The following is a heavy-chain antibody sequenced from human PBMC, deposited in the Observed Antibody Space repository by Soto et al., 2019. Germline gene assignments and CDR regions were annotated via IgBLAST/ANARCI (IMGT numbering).Heavy chain of an antibody. Sequence: QVQLVQSGAEVKKPGSSVKVSCKASGGTFSSYAISWVRQAPGQGLEWMGGIIPIFGTANYAQKFQGRVTITADESTSTAYMELSSLRSEDTAVYYCARTDYDILTGYLRDYFDYWGQGTLVTVSS. J-gene: IGHJ4*02. CDR1: GGTFSSYA. V-gene: IGHV1-69*01. CDR2: IIPIFGTA. D-gene: IGHD3-9*01. CDR3: ARTDYDILTGYLRDYFDY.